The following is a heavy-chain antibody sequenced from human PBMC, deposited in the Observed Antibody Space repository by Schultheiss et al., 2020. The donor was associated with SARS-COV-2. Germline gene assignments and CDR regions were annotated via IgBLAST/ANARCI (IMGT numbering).Heavy chain of an antibody. CDR1: GFTFSNYT. CDR2: ISYDGSNK. CDR3: ASSGGSGSYYGSN. D-gene: IGHD3-10*01. J-gene: IGHJ4*02. V-gene: IGHV3-30-3*01. Sequence: GGSLRLSCAASGFTFSNYTMHWVRQAPGKGLEWVALISYDGSNKYYADSVKGRFTISRDNSKNTLYLQMNSLRAEDTAVYYCASSGGSGSYYGSNWGQGTLVTVSS.